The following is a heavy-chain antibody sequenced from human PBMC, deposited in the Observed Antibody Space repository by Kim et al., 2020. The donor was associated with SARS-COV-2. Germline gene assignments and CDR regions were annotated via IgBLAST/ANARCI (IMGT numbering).Heavy chain of an antibody. Sequence: SESLSLTCTVSGGSISSYYWSWIRQPPGKGLEWIGYIYYSGSTNYNPSLKSRVTISVDTSNNQFSLKLSSVTAADTAVYYCAGHRHQITSFGVVIIQEVDYWGQGTLVTVSS. D-gene: IGHD3-3*01. CDR3: AGHRHQITSFGVVIIQEVDY. V-gene: IGHV4-59*08. CDR2: IYYSGST. CDR1: GGSISSYY. J-gene: IGHJ4*02.